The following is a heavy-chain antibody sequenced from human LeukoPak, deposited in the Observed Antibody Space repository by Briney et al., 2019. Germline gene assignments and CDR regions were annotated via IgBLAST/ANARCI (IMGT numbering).Heavy chain of an antibody. CDR3: AKAPVTTCRGAYCYPFDY. J-gene: IGHJ4*02. CDR2: ISDSGDST. CDR1: GFTFSSYA. D-gene: IGHD2-15*01. V-gene: IGHV3-23*01. Sequence: GGSLRLSCAASGFTFSSYAMNWVRQAPGKGLQWVSSISDSGDSTYYADSVKGRFTISRDSSKNTLFLQMNRLRPEDAAVYYCAKAPVTTCRGAYCYPFDYWGQGTLVTVSS.